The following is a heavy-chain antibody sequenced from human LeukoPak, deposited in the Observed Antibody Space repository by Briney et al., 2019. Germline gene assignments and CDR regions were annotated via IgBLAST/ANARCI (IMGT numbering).Heavy chain of an antibody. D-gene: IGHD3-22*01. Sequence: GGSLRLSCVASGLTVSSYWMHWVRQAPGKGLVWVSRIKSDGSTNYADSVKGRFTISRDNAKNTVSLQMNSLRAEDTGVYYCARAPSEIGGYYPEYFRHWGQGTLVTVSS. V-gene: IGHV3-74*01. CDR2: IKSDGST. J-gene: IGHJ1*01. CDR3: ARAPSEIGGYYPEYFRH. CDR1: GLTVSSYW.